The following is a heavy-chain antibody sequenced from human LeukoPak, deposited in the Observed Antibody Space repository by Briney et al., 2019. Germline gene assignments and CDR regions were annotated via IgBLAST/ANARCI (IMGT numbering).Heavy chain of an antibody. CDR2: ISSSSSYI. V-gene: IGHV3-21*01. CDR3: ARDRGGSYYGSGSYDYYYGMDV. CDR1: GFTFSSYS. Sequence: PGGSLSLSCAASGFTFSSYSMNWVRQAPGKGLEWVSSISSSSSYIYYADSVKGRFTISRDNAKNSLYLQMNSLRAEDTAVYYCARDRGGSYYGSGSYDYYYGMDVWGQGTTVTVSS. D-gene: IGHD3-10*01. J-gene: IGHJ6*02.